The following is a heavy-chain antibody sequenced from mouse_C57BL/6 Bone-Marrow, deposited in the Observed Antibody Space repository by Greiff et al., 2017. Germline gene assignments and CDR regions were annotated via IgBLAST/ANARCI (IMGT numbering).Heavy chain of an antibody. J-gene: IGHJ4*01. CDR1: GYTFTSYW. CDR2: INPSSGYT. Sequence: QVQLQQSGAELAKPGASVKLSCKASGYTFTSYWMHWVKQRPGQGLEWIGYINPSSGYTKYNQKFKDKATLSADKTSSTAYMQESSLTYEDSAVYYCARMDGNYYAMYYWGQGTSVTDSS. V-gene: IGHV1-7*01. CDR3: ARMDGNYYAMYY. D-gene: IGHD2-1*01.